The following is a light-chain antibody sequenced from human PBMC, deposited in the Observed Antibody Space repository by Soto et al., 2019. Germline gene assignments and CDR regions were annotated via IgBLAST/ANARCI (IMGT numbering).Light chain of an antibody. V-gene: IGKV3-11*01. J-gene: IGKJ4*01. CDR2: DAS. Sequence: EIVLTQSPATLSLSPGEGATLSCRASQSIRTYLGWYQQKPGQAPRLLIYDASNRATGIPARFSGSGSGTDFTLTISSLEPEDFAVYYRQQRIDWPLTFGGGTKVEIK. CDR1: QSIRTY. CDR3: QQRIDWPLT.